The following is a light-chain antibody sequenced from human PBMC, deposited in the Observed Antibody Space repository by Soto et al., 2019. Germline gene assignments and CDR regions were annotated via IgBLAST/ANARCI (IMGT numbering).Light chain of an antibody. Sequence: LTQPPSASGTPGQRVTISCSGSSSNIGSNTVNWYQQLPGTAPKLLIYSNNQRPSGVPDRFSGSKSGTSASLAISGLQSEDEADYYCAAWDDSLNGVVFGGGTKLTVL. CDR3: AAWDDSLNGVV. CDR2: SNN. CDR1: SSNIGSNT. V-gene: IGLV1-44*01. J-gene: IGLJ2*01.